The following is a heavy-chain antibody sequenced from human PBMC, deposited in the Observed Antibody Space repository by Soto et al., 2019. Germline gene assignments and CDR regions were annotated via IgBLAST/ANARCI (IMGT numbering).Heavy chain of an antibody. D-gene: IGHD3-10*01. CDR2: IYWDDGK. J-gene: IGHJ1*01. V-gene: IGHV2-5*02. CDR1: GFSLNTGGVT. Sequence: SGPTLVNPTQTLTLTCVFSGFSLNTGGVTVGWIRQPPGKALEWVALIYWDDGKRYSPSLKSRLTITKETSRNQVVLTMTHMDPEDTATYFCAHSPAPRVYFQHWGEGTRVTVSS. CDR3: AHSPAPRVYFQH.